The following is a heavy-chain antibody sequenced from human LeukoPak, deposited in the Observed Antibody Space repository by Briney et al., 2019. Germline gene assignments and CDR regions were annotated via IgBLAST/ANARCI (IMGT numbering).Heavy chain of an antibody. CDR2: ISSSSSYK. D-gene: IGHD1-26*01. J-gene: IGHJ4*02. Sequence: PGGSLRLSCAASGFTFSNAWMSWVRQAPGKGLEWVSFISSSSSYKYYADSVKGRFTISRDNAKNSLYLQMNSLRAEDTAVYYCAREWDGGFDYWGQGTLVTVSS. CDR3: AREWDGGFDY. V-gene: IGHV3-21*01. CDR1: GFTFSNAW.